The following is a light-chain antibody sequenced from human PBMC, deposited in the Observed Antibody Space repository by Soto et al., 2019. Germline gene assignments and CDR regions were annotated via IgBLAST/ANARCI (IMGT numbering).Light chain of an antibody. V-gene: IGKV3-11*01. Sequence: EIELTQSPVTQSLSPGERATLSCRASPSVRSYLAWYQQKTGQAPRLLIYDASNRAPGIPARFSGSGSGTDYTLTISSLEPEDFAVYYCQQRSNWPWTFGQGTKVEIK. CDR2: DAS. CDR3: QQRSNWPWT. CDR1: PSVRSY. J-gene: IGKJ1*01.